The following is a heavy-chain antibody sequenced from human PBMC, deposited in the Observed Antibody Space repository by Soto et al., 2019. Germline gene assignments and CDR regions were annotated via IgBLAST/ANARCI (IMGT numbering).Heavy chain of an antibody. CDR3: ARAGGTWIQLWGFDY. V-gene: IGHV4-4*07. Sequence: KSSETLSLTCTVSGGSISSYYWSWIRQPAGKGLEWIGRIYTSGSTNYNPSLKSRVTMSVDTSKNQFSLKLSSVTAGDTAVYYCARAGGTWIQLWGFDYWGQGTLVTVSS. D-gene: IGHD5-18*01. CDR1: GGSISSYY. CDR2: IYTSGST. J-gene: IGHJ4*02.